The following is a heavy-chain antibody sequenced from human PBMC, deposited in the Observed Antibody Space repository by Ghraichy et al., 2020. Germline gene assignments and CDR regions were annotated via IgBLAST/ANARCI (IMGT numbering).Heavy chain of an antibody. D-gene: IGHD6-19*01. CDR1: GFTFSSYG. CDR2: IWYDGSNK. CDR3: ARDPGSGLTYWYFDL. J-gene: IGHJ2*01. V-gene: IGHV3-33*01. Sequence: GGSLRLSCAASGFTFSSYGMHWVRQAPGKGLEWVAVIWYDGSNKYYADSVKGRFTISRDNSKNTLYLQMNSLRAEDTAVYYCARDPGSGLTYWYFDLWGRGTLVTVSS.